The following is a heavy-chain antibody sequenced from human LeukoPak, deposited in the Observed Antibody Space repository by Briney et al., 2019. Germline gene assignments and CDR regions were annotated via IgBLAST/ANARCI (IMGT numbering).Heavy chain of an antibody. CDR3: ARHIDYGAGQFYYYGMDV. Sequence: SETLSLTCAVYGGSFSGYYWSWIRQPPGKGLEWIGYIYYSGSTKYNPSLKSRVTISVDTSKHQFSLKLSSVTAADTAVYYCARHIDYGAGQFYYYGMDVCGQGATVTVSS. CDR2: IYYSGST. V-gene: IGHV4-59*08. CDR1: GGSFSGYY. D-gene: IGHD4-17*01. J-gene: IGHJ6*02.